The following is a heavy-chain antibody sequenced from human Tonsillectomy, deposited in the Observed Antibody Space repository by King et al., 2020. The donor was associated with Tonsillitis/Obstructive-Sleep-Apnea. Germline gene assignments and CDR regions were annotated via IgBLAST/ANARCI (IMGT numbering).Heavy chain of an antibody. V-gene: IGHV4-39*01. CDR1: GGSISSSSYY. J-gene: IGHJ4*02. CDR2: IYYSGST. CDR3: ARQVFDILTGYPNEHFDY. Sequence: QLQESGPGLVKPSETLSLTCTVSGGSISSSSYYWGWIRQPPGKGLEWIGSIYYSGSTYYNPSLKSRVTISVATSKNQFSLTLSSVTAADTAVYYCARQVFDILTGYPNEHFDYWGQGTLVTVSS. D-gene: IGHD3-9*01.